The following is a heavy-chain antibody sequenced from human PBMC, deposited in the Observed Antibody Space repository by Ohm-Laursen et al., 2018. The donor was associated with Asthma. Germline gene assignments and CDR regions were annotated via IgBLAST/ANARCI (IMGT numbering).Heavy chain of an antibody. CDR3: ARIGPEWELPGREYSLHH. V-gene: IGHV3-21*01. CDR1: GYTFRRYS. Sequence: SLRLSCAAFGYTFRRYSIHWVRQAPGKGLEWVASISTASTFIYYADSVRGRFTTSRDNANDLVYLQMHDLRAEDTALYYCARIGPEWELPGREYSLHHWGQGTQVTVSS. D-gene: IGHD1-26*01. CDR2: ISTASTFI. J-gene: IGHJ1*01.